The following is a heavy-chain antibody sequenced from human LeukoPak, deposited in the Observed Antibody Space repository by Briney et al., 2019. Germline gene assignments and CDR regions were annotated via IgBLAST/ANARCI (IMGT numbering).Heavy chain of an antibody. D-gene: IGHD6-13*01. Sequence: SETLSLTCTVSGGSISSYYWSWIRQPPGKGLEWIGYIFYSGSTNYNPSLKSRVTISVDTSKNQFSLKLSSVTAADTAVYHCARVYYSNSYDYWCFDLWGRGTLVTVSS. V-gene: IGHV4-59*01. CDR3: ARVYYSNSYDYWCFDL. CDR1: GGSISSYY. CDR2: IFYSGST. J-gene: IGHJ2*01.